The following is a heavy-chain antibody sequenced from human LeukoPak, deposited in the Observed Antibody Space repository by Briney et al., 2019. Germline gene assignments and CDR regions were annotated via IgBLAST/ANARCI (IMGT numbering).Heavy chain of an antibody. V-gene: IGHV3-11*04. Sequence: LSLTCAVYGGSFSGYYWSWIRQPPGKGLEWVSYISSSGSTIYYADSVKGRFTISRDNAKNSLYLQMNSLRAEDTAVYYCARDKQRGFDPWGQGTLVTVSS. CDR1: GGSFSGYY. CDR3: ARDKQRGFDP. D-gene: IGHD6-25*01. CDR2: ISSSGSTI. J-gene: IGHJ5*02.